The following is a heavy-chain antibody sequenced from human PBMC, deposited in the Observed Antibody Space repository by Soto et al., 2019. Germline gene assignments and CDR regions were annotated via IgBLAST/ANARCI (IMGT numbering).Heavy chain of an antibody. CDR2: IIPIFGTA. Sequence: SVKVSCKASGGTFSSYAISWVRQAPGQGLEWMGGIIPIFGTANYAQKFQGRVTITADESTSTAYMELRSLRSEDTAVYYCAKGEAPGYCGSSSCLDPWGQGTLVTVSS. CDR3: AKGEAPGYCGSSSCLDP. CDR1: GGTFSSYA. D-gene: IGHD2-2*01. V-gene: IGHV1-69*13. J-gene: IGHJ5*02.